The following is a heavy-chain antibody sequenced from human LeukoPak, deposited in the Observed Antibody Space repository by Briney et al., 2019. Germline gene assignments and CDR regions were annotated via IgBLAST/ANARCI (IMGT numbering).Heavy chain of an antibody. CDR2: ISTNGGST. J-gene: IGHJ4*02. CDR1: GFMFSNYD. D-gene: IGHD5-18*01. Sequence: GGSLRLSCAASGFMFSNYDMHWVRQAPGEGLEYVSYISTNGGSTYYAISVKGRFTISRDNSKNTLYLQMGSLRAEDMAVYYCARGRGYIYGYDYWGQGTLVTVSS. V-gene: IGHV3-64*01. CDR3: ARGRGYIYGYDY.